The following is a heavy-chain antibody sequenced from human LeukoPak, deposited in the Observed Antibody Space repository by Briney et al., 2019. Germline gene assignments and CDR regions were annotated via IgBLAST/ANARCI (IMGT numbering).Heavy chain of an antibody. CDR1: GYRFTNYW. J-gene: IGHJ5*01. CDR2: IYPDDSDI. D-gene: IGHD3-10*01. V-gene: IGHV5-51*01. Sequence: GASLQISCKGSGYRFTNYWIAWVRQLPGKGLEWMGIIYPDDSDIRYSPSFQGQVTISADRSISTAYLQWSSLKASDTAMYYCARHTSGVRGLTPRVDSWGQGTPVTVSS. CDR3: ARHTSGVRGLTPRVDS.